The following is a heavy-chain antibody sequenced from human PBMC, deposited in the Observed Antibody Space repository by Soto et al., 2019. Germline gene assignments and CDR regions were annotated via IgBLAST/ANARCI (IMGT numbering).Heavy chain of an antibody. J-gene: IGHJ4*02. V-gene: IGHV3-23*01. D-gene: IGHD2-15*01. CDR3: AKGRYFDASGGCANY. Sequence: EVKLKESGGGLFQPGGSARLSCVASGFTFDSYAMSWVRQTPGRGLEWVAAISGSGYATYYTQSVQGRFTISRDKSKNTVFLQINSLRAEDTAVYFCAKGRYFDASGGCANYWGQGTEVTVSS. CDR2: ISGSGYAT. CDR1: GFTFDSYA.